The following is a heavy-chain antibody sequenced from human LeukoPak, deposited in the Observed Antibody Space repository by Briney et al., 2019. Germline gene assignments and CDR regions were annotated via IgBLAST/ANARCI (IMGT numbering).Heavy chain of an antibody. Sequence: SGGSLRLSCAASGFTFSTYSMNWVRQPPGKGLEWIGEINHSGSTNYNPSLKSRVTISVDTSKNQFSLKLSSVTAADTAVYYCAIRGVGATYAYWGQGTLVTVSS. V-gene: IGHV4-34*08. D-gene: IGHD1-26*01. J-gene: IGHJ4*02. CDR2: INHSGST. CDR1: GFTFSTYS. CDR3: AIRGVGATYAY.